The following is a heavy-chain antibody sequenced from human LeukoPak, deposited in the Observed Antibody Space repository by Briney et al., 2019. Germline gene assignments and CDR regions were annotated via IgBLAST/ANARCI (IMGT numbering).Heavy chain of an antibody. V-gene: IGHV3-7*01. J-gene: IGHJ4*02. CDR1: GFTFSPYW. CDR2: IKEDGSEK. Sequence: RSGGSLRLSCAASGFTFSPYWMTWVRQAPGKGLEWVANIKEDGSEKYYVDSEEGRFTISRDNAKNSLYLQMNSLRAEDTAVYYCATHACSGGSCYSTEDHWGQGTLVTVSS. CDR3: ATHACSGGSCYSTEDH. D-gene: IGHD2-15*01.